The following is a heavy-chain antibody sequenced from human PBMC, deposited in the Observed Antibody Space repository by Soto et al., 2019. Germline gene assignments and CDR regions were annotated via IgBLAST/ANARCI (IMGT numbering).Heavy chain of an antibody. J-gene: IGHJ6*02. D-gene: IGHD6-13*01. CDR2: ISGSGGST. Sequence: GSLRLSCAASGFTFSSYAMSWVRQAPGKGLEWVSAISGSGGSTYYADSVKGRFTISRDNSKNTLYLQMNSLRAEDTAVYYCAKEVPLGVAAGKDYYGMDVWGQGTTVTVSS. CDR3: AKEVPLGVAAGKDYYGMDV. CDR1: GFTFSSYA. V-gene: IGHV3-23*01.